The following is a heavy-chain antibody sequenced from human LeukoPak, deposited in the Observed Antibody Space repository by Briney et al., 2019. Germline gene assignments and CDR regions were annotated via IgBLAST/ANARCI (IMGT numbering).Heavy chain of an antibody. CDR1: GYTFTSYG. J-gene: IGHJ5*02. Sequence: ASVKVSCKASGYTFTSYGISWVRQAPGQGLEWVGWISAYNGNTNYAQKLQGRVTMTTDTSTSTAYMELRSLRSDDTAVYYCARDLYSPGYYEPWGQGTLVTVSS. D-gene: IGHD3-22*01. V-gene: IGHV1-18*04. CDR2: ISAYNGNT. CDR3: ARDLYSPGYYEP.